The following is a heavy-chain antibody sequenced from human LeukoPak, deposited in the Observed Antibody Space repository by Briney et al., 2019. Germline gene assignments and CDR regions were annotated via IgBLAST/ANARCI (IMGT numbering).Heavy chain of an antibody. D-gene: IGHD6-25*01. V-gene: IGHV4-59*01. J-gene: IGHJ4*02. CDR2: IYYSGSA. CDR3: ARAGGVKTAALDLDY. Sequence: SETLSLTCTVAGGSISDYSWRWVRQPPGKGLEWIGNIYYSGSANHNTSLKSRVTISRDTSKNQFSRKRTSVTTADTAVYYCARAGGVKTAALDLDYWGQGTLVTVSS. CDR1: GGSISDYS.